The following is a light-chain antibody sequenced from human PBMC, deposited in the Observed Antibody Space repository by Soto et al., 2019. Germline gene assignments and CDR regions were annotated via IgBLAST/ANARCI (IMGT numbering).Light chain of an antibody. J-gene: IGKJ2*01. CDR2: AAS. CDR1: QSISTY. V-gene: IGKV1-39*01. Sequence: DLQVTQSPSSLSASVGDRVTITCRASQSISTYLNWYQQKLGKAPKLLIYAASSLQSGVPSRFSARGSWTDFTLTISSLQPEEFATYHCELSHSTPYIFGKGTKLEI. CDR3: ELSHSTPYI.